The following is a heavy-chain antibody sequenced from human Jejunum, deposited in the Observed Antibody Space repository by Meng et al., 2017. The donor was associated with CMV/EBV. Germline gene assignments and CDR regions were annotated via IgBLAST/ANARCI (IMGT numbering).Heavy chain of an antibody. D-gene: IGHD1-26*01. Sequence: FSGFALRWVRQAPGKGLEWVSVIYTGGDSTYYVDSVKGRFTISRDNSKNTLYLQMNSLRAEDTAVYYCAKGLSGSYYYYYGMDVWGQGTTVTVSS. CDR2: IYTGGDST. CDR3: AKGLSGSYYYYYGMDV. CDR1: FSGFA. V-gene: IGHV3-23*03. J-gene: IGHJ6*02.